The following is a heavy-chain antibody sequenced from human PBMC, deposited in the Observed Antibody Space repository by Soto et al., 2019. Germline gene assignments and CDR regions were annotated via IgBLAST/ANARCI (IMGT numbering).Heavy chain of an antibody. D-gene: IGHD3-16*01. CDR1: GGSISSGGYY. CDR3: ARVPSPFDFYYAMDV. J-gene: IGHJ6*02. CDR2: IHYSGTT. V-gene: IGHV4-30-4*02. Sequence: PSETLSLTCTVSGGSISSGGYYWSWIRQHPGKGLEWIGYIHYSGTTYYNPSLKSRLTMSVDSSKNQFSLKLNSVTAADTAVYFCARVPSPFDFYYAMDVWGQGTTVTVSS.